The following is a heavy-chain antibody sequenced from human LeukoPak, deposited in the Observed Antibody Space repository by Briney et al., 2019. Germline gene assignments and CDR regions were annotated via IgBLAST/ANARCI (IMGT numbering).Heavy chain of an antibody. CDR2: IIPMSDTA. D-gene: IGHD1-26*01. Sequence: ASVKVSCKASGGTFKSYAISWVRQTPGQGLQWMGGIIPMSDTANYPQKFRGRLTITADIPTSTVYMELSSLRSEDTAVYYCAREDDTGRYMGDDAFDIWGQGTMVTVSS. V-gene: IGHV1-69*06. CDR1: GGTFKSYA. CDR3: AREDDTGRYMGDDAFDI. J-gene: IGHJ3*02.